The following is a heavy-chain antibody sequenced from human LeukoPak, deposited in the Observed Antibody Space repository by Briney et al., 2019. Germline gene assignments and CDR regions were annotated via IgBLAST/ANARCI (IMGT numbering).Heavy chain of an antibody. Sequence: SGTLSLTCAVSGGSISSSNWWSWVRQPPGKGLEWIGEIYHSGSTNYNPSLKSRVTISVDKSKNQFSLKLSSVTAADTAVYYCASSYGSGSYYIYYGMDVWGQGTTVTVSS. J-gene: IGHJ6*02. CDR3: ASSYGSGSYYIYYGMDV. CDR2: IYHSGST. D-gene: IGHD3-10*01. CDR1: GGSISSSNW. V-gene: IGHV4-4*02.